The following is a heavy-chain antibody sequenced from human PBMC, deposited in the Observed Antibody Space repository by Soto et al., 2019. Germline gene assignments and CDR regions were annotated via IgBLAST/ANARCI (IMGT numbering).Heavy chain of an antibody. J-gene: IGHJ4*02. CDR2: INVGNGNT. CDR1: GYTFTTYA. Sequence: ASVKVSCKASGYTFTTYAMHWVRQAPGQRLEWMGWINVGNGNTKYSQKFQGRVTITRDTSASTAHMELSSLRSEDTAVYYCAYDSSGYLDYWGQGTLVTVSS. D-gene: IGHD3-22*01. V-gene: IGHV1-3*01. CDR3: AYDSSGYLDY.